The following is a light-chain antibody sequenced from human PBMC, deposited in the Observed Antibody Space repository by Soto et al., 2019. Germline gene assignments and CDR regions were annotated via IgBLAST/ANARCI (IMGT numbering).Light chain of an antibody. J-gene: IGKJ1*01. Sequence: DIQMPQSPSTLSASVGARVPITCRASQSISSWLAWYQQKPGKAPKLLIYKASSLESGVPSRFSGSGSGTEFTLTIRSLQPDDFAVYYCQQYDNWPWTFGPGTQGGYQ. CDR3: QQYDNWPWT. CDR1: QSISSW. CDR2: KAS. V-gene: IGKV1-5*03.